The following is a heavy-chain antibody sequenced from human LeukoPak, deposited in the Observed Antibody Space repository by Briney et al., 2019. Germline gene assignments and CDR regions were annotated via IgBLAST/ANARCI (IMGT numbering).Heavy chain of an antibody. CDR2: INPYSGGT. V-gene: IGHV1-2*02. D-gene: IGHD2/OR15-2a*01. CDR1: GYTFTGYY. J-gene: IGHJ6*02. Sequence: ASVKVSCKASGYTFTGYYVHWVRRAPGQGPEWMGWINPYSGGTNYAQTLQGRVSMTRDTSINTAYMELSRLRSDDTAFYYCARGGYCNSINGLQYYYYGMDVWGQGTTVTVSS. CDR3: ARGGYCNSINGLQYYYYGMDV.